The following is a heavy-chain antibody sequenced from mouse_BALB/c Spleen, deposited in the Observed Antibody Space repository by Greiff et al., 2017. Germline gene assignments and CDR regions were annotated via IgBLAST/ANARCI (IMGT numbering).Heavy chain of an antibody. CDR3: ARTREVRRAWFAY. J-gene: IGHJ3*01. Sequence: QVQLQQSGPGLVQPSQSLSITCTVSGFSLTSYGVHWVRQSPGKGLEWLGVIWSGGSTDYNAAFISRLSISKDNSKSQVFFKMNSLQANDTAIYYCARTREVRRAWFAYWGQGTLVTVSA. D-gene: IGHD2-14*01. CDR2: IWSGGST. CDR1: GFSLTSYG. V-gene: IGHV2-2*02.